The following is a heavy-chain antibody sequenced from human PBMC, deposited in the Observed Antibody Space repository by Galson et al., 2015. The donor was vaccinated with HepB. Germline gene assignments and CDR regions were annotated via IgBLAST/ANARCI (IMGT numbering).Heavy chain of an antibody. Sequence: SLRLSCAASGFTFGSYVMSWVRQAPGKGLEWVSDISGSGGTTYYADSVKGRFTTSRDNTKNTMFLQMDSLRADDTAVYYCAKEEVAGEGIHSQFDYWGQGTLVTVSS. D-gene: IGHD6-19*01. CDR1: GFTFGSYV. CDR3: AKEEVAGEGIHSQFDY. J-gene: IGHJ4*02. V-gene: IGHV3-23*01. CDR2: ISGSGGTT.